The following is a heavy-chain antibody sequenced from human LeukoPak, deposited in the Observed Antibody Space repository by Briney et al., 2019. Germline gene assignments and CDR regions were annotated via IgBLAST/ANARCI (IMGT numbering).Heavy chain of an antibody. J-gene: IGHJ3*02. CDR1: GYMFTSSY. D-gene: IGHD3-22*01. Sequence: ASVKVSFKASGYMFTSSYMHWVRQAPGQGLEWMGVINPSGGSTIYAHKFQGRVTMTRDTSTSTVYMELSSLRSEDTALYYCARDRGYYDSSGYRSDAFDMWGQGTMVTVSS. CDR3: ARDRGYYDSSGYRSDAFDM. V-gene: IGHV1-46*01. CDR2: INPSGGST.